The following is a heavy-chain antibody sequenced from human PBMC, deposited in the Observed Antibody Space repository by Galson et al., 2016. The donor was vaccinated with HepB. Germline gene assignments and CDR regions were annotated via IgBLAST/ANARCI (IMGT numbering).Heavy chain of an antibody. CDR1: GFTFSSYG. V-gene: IGHV3-30*18. CDR3: AKDHRAYSYGHHYFDY. J-gene: IGHJ4*02. Sequence: SLRLSCAASGFTFSSYGMHWVRQAPGKGLEWVAFVSYDGFNEYYADSVKGRFTISSDNSKNTLHLQMNSLRAEDTALYYCAKDHRAYSYGHHYFDYWGQGTLVIVSS. CDR2: VSYDGFNE. D-gene: IGHD5-18*01.